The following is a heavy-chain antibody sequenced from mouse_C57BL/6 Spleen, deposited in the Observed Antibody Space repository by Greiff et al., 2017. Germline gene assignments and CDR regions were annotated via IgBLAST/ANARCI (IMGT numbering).Heavy chain of an antibody. Sequence: VKVVESGAELVRPGTSVKVSCKASGYAFTNYLIEWVKQRPGQGLEWIGVINPGSGGTNYNEKFKGKATLTADKSSSTAYMQLSSLTSEDSAVYFCARGTTVVEYFDVWGTGTTVTVSS. CDR3: ARGTTVVEYFDV. J-gene: IGHJ1*03. D-gene: IGHD1-1*01. CDR1: GYAFTNYL. V-gene: IGHV1-54*01. CDR2: INPGSGGT.